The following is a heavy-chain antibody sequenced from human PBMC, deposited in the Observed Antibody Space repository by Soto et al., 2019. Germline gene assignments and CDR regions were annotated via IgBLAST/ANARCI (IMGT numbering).Heavy chain of an antibody. V-gene: IGHV4-30-2*01. J-gene: IGHJ5*02. Sequence: SETLSLTCAVSGGSISGGGSSWSWIRQPPGKGLEWIGYMYHSGSTYSNPSLKSRVTISVDRSNNKFSLKLNSVTAADTAVYYCARGQRESGAYSAWFDPWGQGTLVTVS. D-gene: IGHD4-17*01. CDR3: ARGQRESGAYSAWFDP. CDR2: MYHSGST. CDR1: GGSISGGGSS.